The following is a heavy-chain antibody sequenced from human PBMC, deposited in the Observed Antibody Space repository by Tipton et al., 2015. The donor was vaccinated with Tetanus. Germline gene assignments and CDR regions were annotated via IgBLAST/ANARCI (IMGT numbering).Heavy chain of an antibody. Sequence: TLSLTCIVSGGSISSSSSYWGWIRQPPGKGLEWIGYIYYSGSTNYNPSLKSRVTVSVDTSKNQFSLKLSSVTAADTAVYYCARAEYSSGWFSTDRDYYYGMDVWGQGP. CDR1: GGSISSSSSY. V-gene: IGHV4-61*05. CDR2: IYYSGST. CDR3: ARAEYSSGWFSTDRDYYYGMDV. J-gene: IGHJ6*02. D-gene: IGHD6-19*01.